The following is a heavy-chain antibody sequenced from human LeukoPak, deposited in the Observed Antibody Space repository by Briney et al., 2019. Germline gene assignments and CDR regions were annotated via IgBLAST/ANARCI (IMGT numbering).Heavy chain of an antibody. J-gene: IGHJ4*02. CDR2: IIPIFGTA. D-gene: IGHD2-2*03. V-gene: IGHV1-69*13. CDR3: ARAVDIVVVPAANKVSLDY. CDR1: GGTFSSYA. Sequence: ASVKVSCKASGGTFSSYAISWVRRAPGQGLEWMGEIIPIFGTANYAQKFQGRVTITADESTSTAYMELSSLRSEDTAVYYCARAVDIVVVPAANKVSLDYWGQGTLVTVSS.